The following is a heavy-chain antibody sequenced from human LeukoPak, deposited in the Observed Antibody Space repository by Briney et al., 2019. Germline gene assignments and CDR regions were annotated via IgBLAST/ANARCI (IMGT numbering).Heavy chain of an antibody. CDR1: GFTFSSYA. J-gene: IGHJ4*02. V-gene: IGHV3-23*01. CDR2: ISGSGGST. D-gene: IGHD6-13*01. Sequence: GGSLRLSCAASGFTFSSYAVSWVRQAPGKGLEWVSAISGSGGSTYYADSVKGRFTISRDNSKNTLYLQMNSLRAEDTAVYYCARSLSSNHSNYWGQGTLVTVSS. CDR3: ARSLSSNHSNY.